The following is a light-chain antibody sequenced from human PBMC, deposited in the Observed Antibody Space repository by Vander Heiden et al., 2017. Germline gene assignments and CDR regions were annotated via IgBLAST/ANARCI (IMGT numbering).Light chain of an antibody. J-gene: IGLJ1*01. CDR2: DVS. V-gene: IGLV2-14*03. Sequence: QSALTQPASVSGSPGQSITFSCTGTSSDIGGYKYVSWYQQHPGNAPKVIIFDVSNRPSGISNRFSGSKSGNTASLTISGLQAEDEADYYCCSYTTSSTLVFGTGTKVTVL. CDR1: SSDIGGYKY. CDR3: CSYTTSSTLV.